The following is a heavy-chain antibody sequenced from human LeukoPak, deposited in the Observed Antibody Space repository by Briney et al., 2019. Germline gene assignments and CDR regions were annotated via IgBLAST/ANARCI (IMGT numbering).Heavy chain of an antibody. CDR2: ISDSGGT. V-gene: IGHV3-23*01. CDR1: GFTVSSNY. CDR3: AKLEYLA. Sequence: GGSLRLSCAASGFTVSSNYMSWVRQAPGKGLEWVSAISDSGGTYYADSVKGRFTISRDISKNTLYLQMNSLRAEDTAVYYCAKLEYLAGGQGTLVTVSS. D-gene: IGHD3-3*01. J-gene: IGHJ4*02.